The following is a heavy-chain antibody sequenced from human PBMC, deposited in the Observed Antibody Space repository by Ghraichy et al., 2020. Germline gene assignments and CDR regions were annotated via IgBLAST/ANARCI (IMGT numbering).Heavy chain of an antibody. CDR1: GGSISSSSYY. V-gene: IGHV4-39*01. Sequence: SETLSLTCTVSGGSISSSSYYWGWIRQPPGKGLEWIGSIYYSGSTYSNPSLKSRVTISVDTSKNQLSLKLSSVTAADTAVYHCARHSGKKGLLWFGESYYFDYWGQGTLVTVSS. CDR2: IYYSGST. CDR3: ARHSGKKGLLWFGESYYFDY. J-gene: IGHJ4*02. D-gene: IGHD3-10*01.